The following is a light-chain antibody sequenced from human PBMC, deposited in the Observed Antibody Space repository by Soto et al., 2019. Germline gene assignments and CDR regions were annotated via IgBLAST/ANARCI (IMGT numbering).Light chain of an antibody. CDR1: QSVSSSY. J-gene: IGKJ1*01. CDR2: GAS. Sequence: EIVLTQSPGTLSLSPRERATLSCRASQSVSSSYLAWYQQKPGQAPRLLIYGASSRATGIPDRVSGSGSGTDFTLTISRLEHEDFAVYYCQQYGSSPPTFGQGPKVEIQ. CDR3: QQYGSSPPT. V-gene: IGKV3-20*01.